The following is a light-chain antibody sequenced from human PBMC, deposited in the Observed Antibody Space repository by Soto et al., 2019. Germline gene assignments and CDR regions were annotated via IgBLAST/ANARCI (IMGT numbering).Light chain of an antibody. Sequence: QSALTQPASVSGSPGQSITISCTGTSSDVGGYNYVSWYQQHPGKAPKLMIYDVSNRPSGVSNRLSGSKSGNTASLTISGLQAEDEADYYCSSYTSISTLGFGGGTKLTVL. V-gene: IGLV2-14*01. CDR3: SSYTSISTLG. J-gene: IGLJ2*01. CDR1: SSDVGGYNY. CDR2: DVS.